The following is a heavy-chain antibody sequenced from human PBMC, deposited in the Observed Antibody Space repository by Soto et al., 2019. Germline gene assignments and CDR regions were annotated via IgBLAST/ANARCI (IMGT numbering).Heavy chain of an antibody. D-gene: IGHD2-21*02. V-gene: IGHV3-23*01. CDR3: AKDGGCGGDCYSDFDY. CDR1: GFTFSSYA. J-gene: IGHJ4*02. CDR2: ISGSGGST. Sequence: GGSLRLSCAASGFTFSSYAMSWVRQAPGKGLEWVSAISGSGGSTYYADSVKGRFTISRDNSKNTLYLQMNSLRAEDTAVYYCAKDGGCGGDCYSDFDYWGQGTLVTVSS.